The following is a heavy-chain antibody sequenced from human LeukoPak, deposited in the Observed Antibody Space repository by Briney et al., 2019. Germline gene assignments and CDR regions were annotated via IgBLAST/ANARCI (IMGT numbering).Heavy chain of an antibody. V-gene: IGHV3-23*01. D-gene: IGHD2-15*01. CDR3: AKEHMAAAVYYFDY. Sequence: GGSLRLSCAASGFTFTNYAMSWVRQAPGKGLEWVSSINPSSGNTYYANSVKGRFTISGDNSKNTLYLQMNSLRAEDTAVYYCAKEHMAAAVYYFDYWGQGTLVTVSS. CDR2: INPSSGNT. CDR1: GFTFTNYA. J-gene: IGHJ4*02.